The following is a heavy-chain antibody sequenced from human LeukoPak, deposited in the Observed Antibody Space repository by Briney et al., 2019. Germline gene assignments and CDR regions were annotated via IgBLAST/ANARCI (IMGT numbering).Heavy chain of an antibody. CDR3: AKHAAAINWNDRNFDY. CDR2: ISGSGGST. D-gene: IGHD1-20*01. Sequence: GGSLRLSCAASGFTFSSYAMSWVRQAPGKGLEWVSAISGSGGSTYYADSVKGWFTISRDNSKDTLYLQMNSLRAEDTAVYYCAKHAAAINWNDRNFDYWGQGTLVTVSS. J-gene: IGHJ4*02. V-gene: IGHV3-23*01. CDR1: GFTFSSYA.